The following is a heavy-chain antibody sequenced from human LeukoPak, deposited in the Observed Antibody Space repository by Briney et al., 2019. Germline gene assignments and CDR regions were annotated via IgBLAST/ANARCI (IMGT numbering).Heavy chain of an antibody. CDR2: FSGSGGNT. J-gene: IGHJ4*02. CDR1: GFTFSRYA. V-gene: IGHV3-23*01. Sequence: GGSLRLSCAASGFTFSRYAMDWVRQAPGKGLEWVSSFSGSGGNTYYADSVKGRFTISRDNSKNTLYLQMNSLRVEDTAVYYCAKDVTYYYDSGGYYSYFDCWGQGTLVTVSS. D-gene: IGHD3-22*01. CDR3: AKDVTYYYDSGGYYSYFDC.